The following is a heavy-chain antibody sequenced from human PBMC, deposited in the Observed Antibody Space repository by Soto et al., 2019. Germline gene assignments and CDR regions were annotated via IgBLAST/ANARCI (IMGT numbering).Heavy chain of an antibody. V-gene: IGHV1-18*01. CDR3: ARDLDGSGSYFTDY. CDR2: ISRHNGNT. Sequence: QVQLVQSGAEVKKPGASVKVSCKASGYVFIGYGISWVRQAPGQGLEWMGWISRHNGNTYYAQNFKGRVPMTKDASTSTAYMELGGLRSDDTAVYYCARDLDGSGSYFTDYWGQGTLVTVSS. D-gene: IGHD3-10*01. J-gene: IGHJ4*02. CDR1: GYVFIGYG.